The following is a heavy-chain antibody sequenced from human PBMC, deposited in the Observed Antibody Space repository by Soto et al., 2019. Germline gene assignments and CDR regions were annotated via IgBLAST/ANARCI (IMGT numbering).Heavy chain of an antibody. J-gene: IGHJ4*01. Sequence: SETLSLTCAVYGGSFSGYYWSWIRQPPGKGLEWIGEINHSGSTNYNPSLKRRVTISVDTYKNKFSLKLRAVTAAETAVYYCETGRRFVXCTYRVCYTADFYYWRQGSLVTVSS. V-gene: IGHV4-34*01. CDR3: ETGRRFVXCTYRVCYTADFYY. CDR1: GGSFSGYY. D-gene: IGHD2-8*01. CDR2: INHSGST.